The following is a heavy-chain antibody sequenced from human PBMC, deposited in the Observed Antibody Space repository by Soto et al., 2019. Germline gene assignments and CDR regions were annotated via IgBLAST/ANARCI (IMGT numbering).Heavy chain of an antibody. D-gene: IGHD6-13*01. CDR3: AQGRPGSSWDEGDS. V-gene: IGHV3-30*03. Sequence: QVQLVESGGGVVQPGRSLRLSCAASGFIFINYGMHWVRQAPGKGLEWLAVISYDGTIQYYVDSVKGRFTISRDNSNKPPFLQVNSRRPLDTCLYFWAQGRPGSSWDEGDSWGHGTLVTVSS. J-gene: IGHJ5*01. CDR1: GFIFINYG. CDR2: ISYDGTIQ.